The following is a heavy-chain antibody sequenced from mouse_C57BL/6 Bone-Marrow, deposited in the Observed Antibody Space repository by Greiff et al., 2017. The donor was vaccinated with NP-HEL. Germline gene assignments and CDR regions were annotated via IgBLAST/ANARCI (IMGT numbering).Heavy chain of an antibody. D-gene: IGHD2-3*01. CDR2: IYPRSGNT. J-gene: IGHJ3*01. CDR1: GYTFTSYG. CDR3: AEDGYYVAWFAY. V-gene: IGHV1-81*01. Sequence: VQLVESGAELARPGASVKLSCKASGYTFTSYGISWVKQRTGQGLEWIGEIYPRSGNTYYNEKFKGKATLTADKSSSTAYMELRSLTSEDSAVYFCAEDGYYVAWFAYWGQGTLVTVSA.